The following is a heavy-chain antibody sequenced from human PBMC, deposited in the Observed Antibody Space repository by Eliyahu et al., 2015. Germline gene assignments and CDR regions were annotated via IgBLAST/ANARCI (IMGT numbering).Heavy chain of an antibody. CDR2: ITTVGNRV. V-gene: IGHV3-21*02. D-gene: IGHD2-21*02. Sequence: EVQLVESGGGLVKPGGSLRLSCAVSXFSFRTFSLNWVRQAPGEGPEWVSAITTVGNRVYYGDSVKGRFTISRDNSNNTLYLQMSGLRADDTAIYYCATGRDDYYFDYWGQGTLVTVSS. J-gene: IGHJ4*02. CDR1: XFSFRTFS. CDR3: ATGRDDYYFDY.